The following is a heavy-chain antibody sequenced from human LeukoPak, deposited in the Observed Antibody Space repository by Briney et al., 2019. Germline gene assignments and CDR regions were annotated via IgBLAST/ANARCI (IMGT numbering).Heavy chain of an antibody. CDR3: AKISPHYYDSSGYYSGLRDFDY. V-gene: IGHV3-30*02. CDR2: IRYDGSNK. J-gene: IGHJ4*02. D-gene: IGHD3-22*01. CDR1: GFTFSSYA. Sequence: GGSLRLSCAASGFTFSSYAMSWVRQAPGKGLEWVAFIRYDGSNKYYADSVKGRFTISRDNSKNTLYLQMNSLRAEDTAVYYCAKISPHYYDSSGYYSGLRDFDYWGQGTLVTVPS.